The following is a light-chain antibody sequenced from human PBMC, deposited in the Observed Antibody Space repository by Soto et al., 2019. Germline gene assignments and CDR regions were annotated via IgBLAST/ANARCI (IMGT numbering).Light chain of an antibody. CDR3: HLGYSTRPYT. J-gene: IGKJ2*01. V-gene: IGKV1-39*01. CDR1: QSISSY. CDR2: AAS. Sequence: DIQMTQSPSSLSASVGDRVTITCRASQSISSYLNWYQQKPGKATKLLIYAASSLQSGVRSRFSVSGSRTEFTLTISSLHAEDFATYYCHLGYSTRPYTFGQGTKLEIK.